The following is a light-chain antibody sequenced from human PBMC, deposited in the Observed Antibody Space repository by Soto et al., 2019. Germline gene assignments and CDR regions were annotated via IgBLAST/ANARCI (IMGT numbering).Light chain of an antibody. Sequence: QSALTQPASVSGSPGQSITISCTGTSSDVGGYNYVSWYQQHPGKAPKFMIYDVSNRPSGVSSRFSGSKSGNTASLTISGLQAEDEADYFCSSYTSTSTYVIFDEGTKLTVL. J-gene: IGLJ2*01. CDR2: DVS. CDR1: SSDVGGYNY. CDR3: SSYTSTSTYVI. V-gene: IGLV2-14*01.